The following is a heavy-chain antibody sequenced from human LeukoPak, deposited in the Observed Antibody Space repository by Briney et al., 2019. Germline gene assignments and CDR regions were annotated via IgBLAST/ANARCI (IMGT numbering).Heavy chain of an antibody. Sequence: PSETLSLTCTVSGGSISSHYWSWIRQPPGKGLEWIGYIYYSGSTKFNPSLKSRVTISVDTSKNQFSLKLSSVTAADTAEYYCARGGGVTYYDSTGYLWYFDYWGQGTLVTVSS. CDR3: ARGGGVTYYDSTGYLWYFDY. CDR2: IYYSGST. J-gene: IGHJ4*02. V-gene: IGHV4-59*11. CDR1: GGSISSHY. D-gene: IGHD3-22*01.